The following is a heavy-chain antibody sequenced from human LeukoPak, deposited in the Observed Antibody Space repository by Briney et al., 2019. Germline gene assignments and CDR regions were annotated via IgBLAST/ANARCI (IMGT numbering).Heavy chain of an antibody. CDR2: INPNSGGT. V-gene: IGHV1-2*04. D-gene: IGHD3-10*01. J-gene: IGHJ5*02. Sequence: ASVHVSCKPSVYTFTRYYMQWVGQAPGQALDGMEWINPNSGGTNYAQKLQGWVTMTRNTSISTAYMELSRLRSDDTAVYYCARSEPFGELPGPRLDPWGQGTLVTVSS. CDR1: VYTFTRYY. CDR3: ARSEPFGELPGPRLDP.